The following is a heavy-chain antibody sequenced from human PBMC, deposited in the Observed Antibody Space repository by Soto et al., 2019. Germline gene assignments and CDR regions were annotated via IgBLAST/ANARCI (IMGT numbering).Heavy chain of an antibody. CDR1: GDSISSSTYL. D-gene: IGHD2-21*01. Sequence: PSETLSLTCTVSGDSISSSTYLWGWVRQPPGKGLEWIGSIYYSGSAYYNPSLKSRVTITLETSKSQFSLRLTSVTASDTAVYYCARLGAYYQSLDPWGQGTVVTVSS. V-gene: IGHV4-39*01. CDR2: IYYSGSA. J-gene: IGHJ5*02. CDR3: ARLGAYYQSLDP.